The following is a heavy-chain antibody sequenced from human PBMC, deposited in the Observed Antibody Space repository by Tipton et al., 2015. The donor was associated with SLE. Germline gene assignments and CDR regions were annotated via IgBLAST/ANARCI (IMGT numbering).Heavy chain of an antibody. D-gene: IGHD1-26*01. CDR3: ARVGFYFDY. CDR2: VNHSGST. CDR1: GGSFSGYY. V-gene: IGHV4-34*01. Sequence: LRLSCAVYGGSFSGYYWSCIRQPPGKGLEWIGEVNHSGSTNYNPSLKSRVTMSLDTSKDQFSLKLSSVTAADTAVYYCARVGFYFDYWGQGTLVTVSS. J-gene: IGHJ4*02.